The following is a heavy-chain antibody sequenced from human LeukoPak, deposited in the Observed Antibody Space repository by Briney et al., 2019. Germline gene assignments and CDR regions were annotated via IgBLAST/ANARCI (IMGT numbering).Heavy chain of an antibody. J-gene: IGHJ3*02. Sequence: PGGSLRLSCAASGFTFSSYAMSWVRQAPGKGLEWVANIKQDGSEKYYVDSVKGRFTISRDNAKNSLYPQMNSLRAEDTAVYYCARRPDAFDIWGQGTMVTVSS. CDR1: GFTFSSYA. V-gene: IGHV3-7*01. CDR2: IKQDGSEK. CDR3: ARRPDAFDI.